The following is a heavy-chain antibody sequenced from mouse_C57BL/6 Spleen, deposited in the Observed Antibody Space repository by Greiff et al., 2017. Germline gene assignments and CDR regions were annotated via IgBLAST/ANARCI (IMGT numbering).Heavy chain of an antibody. CDR1: GYTFTDYN. CDR2: INPNNGGT. CDR3: ARGGDYQGNRFAY. J-gene: IGHJ3*01. D-gene: IGHD1-1*02. V-gene: IGHV1-22*01. Sequence: EVQLQQSGPELVKPGASVKMSCKASGYTFTDYNMHWVKQSHGKSLEWIGYINPNNGGTSYNQKFKGKATLTVNKSSSTAYMELRSLTSEDSAVYYCARGGDYQGNRFAYWGQGTLVTVSA.